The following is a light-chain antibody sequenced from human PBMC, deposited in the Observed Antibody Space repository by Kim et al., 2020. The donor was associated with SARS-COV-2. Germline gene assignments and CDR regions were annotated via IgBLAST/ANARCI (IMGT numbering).Light chain of an antibody. Sequence: SVSPGVRVTLSCRASQSVSNNLAWYQQKPGQAPRLLIYDASARATGIPVRFSGSGSGTEFTLTIGSLQSEDFAVYYCQHYNNWPQTFGQGTKLEI. CDR3: QHYNNWPQT. CDR2: DAS. V-gene: IGKV3-15*01. CDR1: QSVSNN. J-gene: IGKJ2*01.